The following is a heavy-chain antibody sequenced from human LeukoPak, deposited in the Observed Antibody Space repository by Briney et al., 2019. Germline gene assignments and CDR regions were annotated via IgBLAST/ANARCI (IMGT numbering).Heavy chain of an antibody. V-gene: IGHV1-8*01. CDR2: MNPNSGNT. CDR1: GYTFTSYD. Sequence: ASVKVSCKASGYTFTSYDINWVRQATGQGLEWMGWMNPNSGNTGYAQKFQGRVTMTRNTSISTAYMELSSLRSEDTAVYYCARGSQQQPPPYYYYYFYMDVWGKGTTVTISS. J-gene: IGHJ6*03. CDR3: ARGSQQQPPPYYYYYFYMDV. D-gene: IGHD6-13*01.